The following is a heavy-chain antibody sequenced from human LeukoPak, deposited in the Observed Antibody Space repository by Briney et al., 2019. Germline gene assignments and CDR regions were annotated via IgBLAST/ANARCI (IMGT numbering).Heavy chain of an antibody. Sequence: GGSLRLSCAASGLTGSHNYVSWVRQAPGKGLEWVSYISSSSSTIYYADSVKGRFTISRDNAKNSLYLQMNSLRAEDTAVYYCARGPSDFWSGYYIGWFDPWGQGTLVTVSS. CDR1: GLTGSHNY. V-gene: IGHV3-11*04. J-gene: IGHJ5*02. CDR2: ISSSSSTI. D-gene: IGHD3-3*01. CDR3: ARGPSDFWSGYYIGWFDP.